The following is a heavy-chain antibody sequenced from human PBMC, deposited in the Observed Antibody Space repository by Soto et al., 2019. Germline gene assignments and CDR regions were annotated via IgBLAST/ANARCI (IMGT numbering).Heavy chain of an antibody. CDR1: GGSISSYY. J-gene: IGHJ4*02. CDR3: ARAPRGNYGYPSYFDY. CDR2: IYYSGST. Sequence: ETLSLTCSVSGGSISSYYWSWIRQPPGKGLEWIGYIYYSGSTNYNPSLKSRVTISVDTSKNQFSLKLSSVTAADTAVYYCARAPRGNYGYPSYFDYWGQGTLVTVSS. D-gene: IGHD3-10*01. V-gene: IGHV4-59*01.